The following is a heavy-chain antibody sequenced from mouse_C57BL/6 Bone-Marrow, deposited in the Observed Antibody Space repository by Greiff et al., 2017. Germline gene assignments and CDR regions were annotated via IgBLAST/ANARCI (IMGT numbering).Heavy chain of an antibody. CDR1: GYTFTDYE. CDR3: TRRRRGYYYGSEGWYCDV. Sequence: VQLQQSGAELVRPGASVTLSCKASGYTFTDYEMPWVKQTPVHGLEWIGAIDPETGGTAYNQKFKGKAILTADKSSSTAYMELRSLTSEDYAVYYCTRRRRGYYYGSEGWYCDVWGTGTTVTVSS. J-gene: IGHJ1*03. CDR2: IDPETGGT. D-gene: IGHD1-1*01. V-gene: IGHV1-15*01.